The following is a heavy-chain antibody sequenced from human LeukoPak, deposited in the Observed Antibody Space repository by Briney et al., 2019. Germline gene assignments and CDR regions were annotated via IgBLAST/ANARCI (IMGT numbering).Heavy chain of an antibody. Sequence: SETLSLTCAVYGGSFSGYYWSWIRQPPGKGLEWIGEINHSGSTNYNPSLKSRVTISVDTSKNQFSLKLSSVTAADTAVYYCARRHHLGFCSGGSCYSGYFQHWGQGTLVTVSS. CDR1: GGSFSGYY. J-gene: IGHJ1*01. CDR3: ARRHHLGFCSGGSCYSGYFQH. CDR2: INHSGST. D-gene: IGHD2-15*01. V-gene: IGHV4-34*01.